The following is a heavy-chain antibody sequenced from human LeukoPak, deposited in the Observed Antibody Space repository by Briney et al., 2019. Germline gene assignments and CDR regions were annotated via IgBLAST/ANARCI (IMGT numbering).Heavy chain of an antibody. D-gene: IGHD4-23*01. J-gene: IGHJ4*02. CDR3: ASVFPGDGGNPNFDY. Sequence: SETLSLTCTLSGGSISSSSYYWGWIRQPPGKGLEWIGSIYYSGSTYYNPSLKSRVAISVDTSKNQFSLKLSSVTAADTAVYYCASVFPGDGGNPNFDYWGQGTLVTVSS. V-gene: IGHV4-39*01. CDR2: IYYSGST. CDR1: GGSISSSSYY.